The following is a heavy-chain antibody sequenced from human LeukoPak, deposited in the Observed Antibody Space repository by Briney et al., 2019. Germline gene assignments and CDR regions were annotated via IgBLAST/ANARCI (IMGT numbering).Heavy chain of an antibody. V-gene: IGHV3-48*04. CDR2: ISSSGDTM. J-gene: IGHJ6*02. CDR3: ARALVVYYYTDV. D-gene: IGHD2-15*01. CDR1: GFTFGSYS. Sequence: GGSLRLSCAASGFTFGSYSMNWVRQAPGKGLEWVSYISSSGDTMYYADSVRGRFTISRDNAKNSLYLQMNSLRAEDTAVYYCARALVVYYYTDVWGQGTTVTVSS.